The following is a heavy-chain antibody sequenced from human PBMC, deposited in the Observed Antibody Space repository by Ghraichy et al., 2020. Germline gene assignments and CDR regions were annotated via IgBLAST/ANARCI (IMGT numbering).Heavy chain of an antibody. CDR3: ARDHCSGGSCYPNDAFDI. CDR2: IYTSGST. D-gene: IGHD2-15*01. J-gene: IGHJ3*02. CDR1: GGSISSYY. V-gene: IGHV4-4*07. Sequence: SETLSLTCTVSGGSISSYYWSWIRQPAGKGLEWIGRIYTSGSTNYNPSLKSRVTISVDTSKNQFSLKLSSVTAADTAVYYCARDHCSGGSCYPNDAFDIWGQGTMVTVSS.